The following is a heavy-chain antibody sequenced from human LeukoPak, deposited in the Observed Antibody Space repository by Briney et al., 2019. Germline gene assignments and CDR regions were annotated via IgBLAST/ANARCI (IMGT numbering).Heavy chain of an antibody. D-gene: IGHD5-18*01. CDR2: MNPNSGNT. Sequence: ASVKVSCKASGYTFTSYDINWVRQATGQGLEWMGWMNPNSGNTGYAQKFQGRVTITRNTTISTAYMELSSLRSEDTAVYYCARVDSYGYYYYYMDVWGKGTTVTVSS. CDR3: ARVDSYGYYYYYMDV. V-gene: IGHV1-8*03. CDR1: GYTFTSYD. J-gene: IGHJ6*03.